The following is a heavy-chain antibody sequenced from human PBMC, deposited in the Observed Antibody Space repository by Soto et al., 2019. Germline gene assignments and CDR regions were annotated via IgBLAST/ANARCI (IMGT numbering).Heavy chain of an antibody. Sequence: GGSLRLSCAASGFTFSSYSMNWVRQAPGKGLEWVSSISSSSSYIYYADSVKGRFTISRDNAKNSLYLQMNSLRAEDTAVYYCARFFKTSSWYRREGYYYGMDVWGQGTTVTVSS. J-gene: IGHJ6*02. V-gene: IGHV3-21*01. CDR3: ARFFKTSSWYRREGYYYGMDV. CDR1: GFTFSSYS. D-gene: IGHD6-13*01. CDR2: ISSSSSYI.